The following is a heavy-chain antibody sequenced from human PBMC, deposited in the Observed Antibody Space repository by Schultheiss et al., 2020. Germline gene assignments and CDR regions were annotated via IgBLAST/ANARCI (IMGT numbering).Heavy chain of an antibody. Sequence: SETLSLTCTVSGGSISSYYWSWIRQPPGKGLEWIGYIYYSGSTNYNPSLKSRVTISVDTSKNQFSLKLSSVTAADTAVYYCARASGGTIYSDYWGKGTLVTVSS. CDR2: IYYSGST. CDR3: ARASGGTIYSDY. D-gene: IGHD3-9*01. J-gene: IGHJ4*02. CDR1: GGSISSYY. V-gene: IGHV4-59*01.